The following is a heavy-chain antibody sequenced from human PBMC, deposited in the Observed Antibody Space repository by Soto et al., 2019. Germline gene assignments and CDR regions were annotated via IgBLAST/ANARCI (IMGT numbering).Heavy chain of an antibody. V-gene: IGHV3-33*01. CDR3: ARARIAVAGTAAFDI. J-gene: IGHJ3*02. CDR1: GFTFSSYG. CDR2: IGYDGSNK. D-gene: IGHD6-19*01. Sequence: QVQLVESGGGVVQPGRSLRLSCAASGFTFSSYGMHWVRQAPGKGLEWVAVIGYDGSNKYYADSVKGRFTISRDNSKNTLYLQMNSLRAEDTAVYYCARARIAVAGTAAFDIWGQGTMVTVSS.